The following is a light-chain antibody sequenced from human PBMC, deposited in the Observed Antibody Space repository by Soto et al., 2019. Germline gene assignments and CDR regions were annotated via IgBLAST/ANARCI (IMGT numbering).Light chain of an antibody. J-gene: IGKJ1*01. CDR2: TGS. V-gene: IGKV1-12*01. CDR3: QQTLSFPPT. CDR1: QAIDSW. Sequence: DIQMTQSPSSVSASVGDRVTITCRASQAIDSWLAWYKQKPGEAPKLLIFTGSLLHSGVPPRFSGSGSGTDFTLTISSRQPEYFATYYCQQTLSFPPTFGQVTKV.